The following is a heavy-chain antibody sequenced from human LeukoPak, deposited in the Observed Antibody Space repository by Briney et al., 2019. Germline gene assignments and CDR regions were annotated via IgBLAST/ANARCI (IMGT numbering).Heavy chain of an antibody. CDR3: ARLVYGDYVYSWFDP. Sequence: SQTLSLTCAISGDSISSNSAAWHWIRQSPSRGLEWLGRTYYRSKWYNDYAISVKSRITINPDTSKNQFSLHLNSVTPEDTAVYYCARLVYGDYVYSWFDPWGQGTLVTVSS. D-gene: IGHD4-17*01. CDR1: GDSISSNSAA. CDR2: TYYRSKWYN. V-gene: IGHV6-1*01. J-gene: IGHJ5*02.